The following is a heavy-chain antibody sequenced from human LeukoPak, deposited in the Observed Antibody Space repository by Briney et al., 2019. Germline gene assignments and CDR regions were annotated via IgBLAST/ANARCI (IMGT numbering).Heavy chain of an antibody. CDR2: ISFDGSNK. CDR1: GFTFSSYA. J-gene: IGHJ4*02. CDR3: ARETYSYGYDY. Sequence: GGSLRLSCAASGFTFSSYAMHWVRQAPGKGLEWVAVISFDGSNKYYADSVKGRFTISRDISKNTLYLQMSSLRSEDTAVYYCARETYSYGYDYWGQGTLVTVSS. D-gene: IGHD5-18*01. V-gene: IGHV3-30*04.